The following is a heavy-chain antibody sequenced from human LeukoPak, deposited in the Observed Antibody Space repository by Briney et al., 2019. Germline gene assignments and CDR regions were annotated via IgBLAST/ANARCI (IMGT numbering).Heavy chain of an antibody. Sequence: GGSLRLSCAASGFTFDDYGMSWVRQAPGKGREWVSGINWNGGSTGYADSVKGRFTISRDNAKNSLYLQMNSLRAEDTALYYCARGGPEYGYYYYMDVWGKGTTVTVSS. CDR1: GFTFDDYG. V-gene: IGHV3-20*04. CDR2: INWNGGST. CDR3: ARGGPEYGYYYYMDV. D-gene: IGHD1-14*01. J-gene: IGHJ6*03.